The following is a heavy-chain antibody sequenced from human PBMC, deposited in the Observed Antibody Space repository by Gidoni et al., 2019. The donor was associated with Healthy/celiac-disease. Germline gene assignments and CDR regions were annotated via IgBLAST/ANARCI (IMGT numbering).Heavy chain of an antibody. CDR3: ARDGSGWYY. CDR1: GFTFSSYG. D-gene: IGHD6-19*01. J-gene: IGHJ4*02. V-gene: IGHV3-30*03. Sequence: QVQLVESGGRVVQPGRSLRLSCAASGFTFSSYGMHWVRQAPVKGLEWVAVISYDGSNKYYADSVKGRFTISRDNSKNTLDLQMNSLRAEDTAVYYCARDGSGWYYWGQGTLVTVSS. CDR2: ISYDGSNK.